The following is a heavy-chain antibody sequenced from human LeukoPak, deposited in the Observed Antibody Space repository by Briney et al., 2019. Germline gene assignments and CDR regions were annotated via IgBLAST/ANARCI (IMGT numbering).Heavy chain of an antibody. V-gene: IGHV1-18*04. Sequence: ASVKVSCKASGYTFTSYGISWVRQAPGQGLEWMGWISAYNGNTNYAQKLRGGVTMTTDTSTSTAYMELRSLRSDDTAVYYCARVPPPLGYCSSTSCPFDYWGQGTLVTVSS. D-gene: IGHD2-2*01. CDR1: GYTFTSYG. J-gene: IGHJ4*02. CDR3: ARVPPPLGYCSSTSCPFDY. CDR2: ISAYNGNT.